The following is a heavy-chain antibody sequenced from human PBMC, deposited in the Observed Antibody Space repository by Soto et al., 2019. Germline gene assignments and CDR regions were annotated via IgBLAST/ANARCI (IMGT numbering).Heavy chain of an antibody. CDR3: ARGPSYSDSYLDY. Sequence: ASVKVSCKASGYTFTIYAMHWVRQAPGQRLEWMGWINAGNGNTKYYADSVEGRFTISRDNSKNTVYLQMNSLRLEDTAVYYCARGPSYSDSYLDYWGQGTLVTVSS. J-gene: IGHJ4*02. CDR2: INAGNGNT. CDR1: GYTFTIYA. V-gene: IGHV1-3*01. D-gene: IGHD4-17*01.